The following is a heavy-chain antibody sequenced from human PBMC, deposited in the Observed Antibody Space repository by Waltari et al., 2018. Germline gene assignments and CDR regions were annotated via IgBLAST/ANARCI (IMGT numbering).Heavy chain of an antibody. CDR1: GFTFSSYW. J-gene: IGHJ3*02. D-gene: IGHD3-3*01. Sequence: EVQLVESGGGLVQPGGSLRLSCAASGFTFSSYWMSWVRQAPGKGLEWVANIKQDGSEKYYVDSVKGRFTISRDNAKNSLYLQMNSLRAEDTAVYYCARESQYYDFWSGYEGEAFDIWGQGTMVTVSS. CDR2: IKQDGSEK. V-gene: IGHV3-7*01. CDR3: ARESQYYDFWSGYEGEAFDI.